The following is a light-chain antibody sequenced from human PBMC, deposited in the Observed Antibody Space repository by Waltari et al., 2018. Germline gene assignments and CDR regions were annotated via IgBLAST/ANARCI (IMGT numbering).Light chain of an antibody. Sequence: QSVLTPPPSVSGAPGQRVTISCTVSSSNIGAGSDVPWHQQLPGTAPKPLLYGNSNRHSGVPDRFSGSKSGTSASLAITGLQAEDEADYYCQSYDSSLSGFYVFGTGTKVTVL. CDR1: SSNIGAGSD. CDR2: GNS. CDR3: QSYDSSLSGFYV. V-gene: IGLV1-40*01. J-gene: IGLJ1*01.